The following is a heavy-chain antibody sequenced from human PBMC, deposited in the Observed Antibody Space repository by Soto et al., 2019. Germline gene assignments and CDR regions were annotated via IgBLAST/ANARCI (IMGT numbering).Heavy chain of an antibody. Sequence: ASVKVSCKASGYTFTSYGISWVRQAPGQGLEWMGWISAYNGNTNYAQKLQGRVTMTTDTSTSTAYMELRSLRSDDTAVYYCAGGYYDFWSGYYPFDYWGQGTLVTVSS. CDR1: GYTFTSYG. CDR3: AGGYYDFWSGYYPFDY. D-gene: IGHD3-3*01. V-gene: IGHV1-18*01. CDR2: ISAYNGNT. J-gene: IGHJ4*02.